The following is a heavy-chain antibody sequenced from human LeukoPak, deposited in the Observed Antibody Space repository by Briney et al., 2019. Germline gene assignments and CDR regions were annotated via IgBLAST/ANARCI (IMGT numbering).Heavy chain of an antibody. J-gene: IGHJ4*02. CDR3: ARDMTGPLDY. Sequence: PGGSLRLSCEASGFTFSSYWMLWVRQAPGKGLVWISRINVDGGTTDYADSVRGRFTISRDNAKNTLYLQMNNLRAEDTAVYYCARDMTGPLDYWGQGTLVTASS. CDR2: INVDGGTT. V-gene: IGHV3-74*01. CDR1: GFTFSSYW. D-gene: IGHD1-20*01.